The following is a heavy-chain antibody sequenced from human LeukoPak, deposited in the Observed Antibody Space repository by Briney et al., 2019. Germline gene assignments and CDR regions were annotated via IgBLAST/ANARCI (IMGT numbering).Heavy chain of an antibody. CDR3: ARGRLIDY. Sequence: SETLSLTCAVYGGSFSGYYWSWIRQPPGKGLEWIGEINHSGSTNYNPSLKSRVTISVDTSKNQFSLKLSSVTAADTAVYYCARGRLIDYWGQGTLVTVSS. J-gene: IGHJ4*02. V-gene: IGHV4-34*01. CDR1: GGSFSGYY. CDR2: INHSGST. D-gene: IGHD3-16*01.